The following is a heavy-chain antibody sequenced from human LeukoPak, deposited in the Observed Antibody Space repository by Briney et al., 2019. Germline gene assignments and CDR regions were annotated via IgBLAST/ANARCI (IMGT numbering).Heavy chain of an antibody. J-gene: IGHJ4*02. Sequence: ASVKVSCKASGYTFTGYYMHWVRQAPGQGLEWMGWINPNSGGTNYAQKLQGRVTMTRDTSISTAYMELSRLRSDDTAVYYCARDRHYYDSSGYGYWGQGTLVTVSS. CDR1: GYTFTGYY. V-gene: IGHV1-2*02. CDR3: ARDRHYYDSSGYGY. CDR2: INPNSGGT. D-gene: IGHD3-22*01.